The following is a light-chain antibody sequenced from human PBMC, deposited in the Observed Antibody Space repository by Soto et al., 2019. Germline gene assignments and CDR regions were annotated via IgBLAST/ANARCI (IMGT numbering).Light chain of an antibody. CDR3: QQYNTWPRT. CDR1: QSVRTY. J-gene: IGKJ1*01. Sequence: EISMTQSPATLSLSPGEGATLSCMASQSVRTYLAWYQQKAGQAPRILFYGASIRATAVPARFTASGSGTEFTLTISRLQSEDFEVYYCQQYNTWPRTFGQGTKVDIK. V-gene: IGKV3-15*01. CDR2: GAS.